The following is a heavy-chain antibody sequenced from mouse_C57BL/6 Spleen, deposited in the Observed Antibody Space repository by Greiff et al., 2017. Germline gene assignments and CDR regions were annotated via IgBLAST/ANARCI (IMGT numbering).Heavy chain of an antibody. J-gene: IGHJ3*01. Sequence: QVQLQQSGAELVKPGASVKLSCKASGYTFTEYTIHWVKQRSGQGLEWIGWFYPGSGSIKYNEKFKDKATLTADKSSSTVSMELSRLTSEDSAVYFCARHEKSPHYGSSYAWFAYWGQGTLVTVSA. V-gene: IGHV1-62-2*01. D-gene: IGHD1-1*01. CDR2: FYPGSGSI. CDR1: GYTFTEYT. CDR3: ARHEKSPHYGSSYAWFAY.